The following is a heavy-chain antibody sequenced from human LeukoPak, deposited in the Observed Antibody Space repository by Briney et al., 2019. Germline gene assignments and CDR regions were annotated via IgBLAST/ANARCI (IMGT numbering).Heavy chain of an antibody. CDR1: GFTFSSYG. CDR2: IWYDGSNK. J-gene: IGHJ6*02. CDR3: ARGGDHYYYYGMDV. Sequence: RGSLRLSCAASGFTFSSYGMHWVRQAPGKGLEWVAVIWYDGSNKYYADSVKGRFTISRDNSKNTLYLQMNSLRAEDTAVYYCARGGDHYYYYGMDVWGQGATVSVSS. V-gene: IGHV3-33*01.